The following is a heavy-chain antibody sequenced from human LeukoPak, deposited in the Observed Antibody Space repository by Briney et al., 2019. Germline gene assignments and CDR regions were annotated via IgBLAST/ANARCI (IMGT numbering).Heavy chain of an antibody. V-gene: IGHV3-21*01. Sequence: GGSLRLSCAVSGFTFSNYSMNWVRQAPGKGLEWVSSISSSSTYIYYADSVKGRFTISRDNAKTSLYLQMNSLRAEDTAVYYCARHLSGVTGYTYGRGIDYWGQGTLATVSS. D-gene: IGHD5-18*01. J-gene: IGHJ4*02. CDR3: ARHLSGVTGYTYGRGIDY. CDR1: GFTFSNYS. CDR2: ISSSSTYI.